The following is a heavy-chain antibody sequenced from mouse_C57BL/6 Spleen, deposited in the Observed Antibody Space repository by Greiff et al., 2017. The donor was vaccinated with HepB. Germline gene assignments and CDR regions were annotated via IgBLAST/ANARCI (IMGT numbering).Heavy chain of an antibody. V-gene: IGHV1-39*01. CDR1: GYSFTDYN. J-gene: IGHJ1*03. CDR2: INPNYGTT. CDR3: ARWGKNLWYFDV. Sequence: VQLQQSGPELVKPGASVKISCKASGYSFTDYNMNWVKQSNGKSLEWIGVINPNYGTTSYNQKFKGKATLTVDQSSITAYMQLNSLAYEDSAVYYCARWGKNLWYFDVWGTGTTVTVSS.